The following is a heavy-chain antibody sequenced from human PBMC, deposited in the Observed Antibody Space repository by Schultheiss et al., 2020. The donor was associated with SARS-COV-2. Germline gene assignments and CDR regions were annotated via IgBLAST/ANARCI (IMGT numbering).Heavy chain of an antibody. J-gene: IGHJ4*02. CDR1: GGSISSGGYY. V-gene: IGHV4-61*02. D-gene: IGHD3-22*01. Sequence: SETLSLTCTVSGGSISSGGYYWSWIRQPAGKGLEWIGRIYTSGSTNYNPSLKSRVTMSVDTSKNQFSLKLSSVTAADTAVYYCARENKRYYEPRGYFDYWGQGTLVTVSS. CDR2: IYTSGST. CDR3: ARENKRYYEPRGYFDY.